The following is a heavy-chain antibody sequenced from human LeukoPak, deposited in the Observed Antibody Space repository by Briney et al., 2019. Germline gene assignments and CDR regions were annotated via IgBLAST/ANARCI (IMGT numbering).Heavy chain of an antibody. CDR3: ARRASAAPFDY. J-gene: IGHJ4*02. D-gene: IGHD6-13*01. Sequence: SETLSLTCAVYGGSFSGYYWSWIRQPPGKGLEWIGEINHSGSTNYNPSLKSRVTTSVDTSKNQFSLKLSSVTAADTAVYYCARRASAAPFDYWGQGTLVTVSS. V-gene: IGHV4-34*01. CDR2: INHSGST. CDR1: GGSFSGYY.